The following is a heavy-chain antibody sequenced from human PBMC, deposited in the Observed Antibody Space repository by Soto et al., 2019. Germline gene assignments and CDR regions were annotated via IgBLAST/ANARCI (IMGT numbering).Heavy chain of an antibody. CDR3: ARGMAPYHFNGQDV. V-gene: IGHV3-53*02. J-gene: IGHJ6*02. D-gene: IGHD2-2*01. CDR1: GFTVSSHY. CDR2: IYSGGST. Sequence: EVQLVETGGGLIQRGGSLRLSCAASGFTVSSHYMSWVRQAPGKGLEWVSVIYSGGSTYYADSVKGRFIISRDNSKNTLSLQMNSLRVEDTAVYYCARGMAPYHFNGQDVWGQGNTVTVSS.